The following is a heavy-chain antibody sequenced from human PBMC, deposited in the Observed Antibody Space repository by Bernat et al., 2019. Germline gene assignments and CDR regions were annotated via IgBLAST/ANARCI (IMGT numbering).Heavy chain of an antibody. D-gene: IGHD3-3*01. J-gene: IGHJ4*02. V-gene: IGHV4-61*02. Sequence: QVQLQESGPGLVKPLQTLSLTCTVSGVSMSSGFYYWNWIRPPAGKGLEWIGRIPTSGSTNYNPSLKNRVTISIDTSKNQFSLKLRSVAAADTAVYYCARDDAGVEGSAYWGQGSMVTVSS. CDR2: IPTSGST. CDR1: GVSMSSGFYY. CDR3: ARDDAGVEGSAY.